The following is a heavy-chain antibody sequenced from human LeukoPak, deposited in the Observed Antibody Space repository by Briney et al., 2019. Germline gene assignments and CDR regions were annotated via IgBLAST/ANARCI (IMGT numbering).Heavy chain of an antibody. CDR3: ARGPYYDSSGYSYYFDY. V-gene: IGHV4-39*07. Sequence: PSETLSLTCTVSGGSISSSSYYWGWIRQPPGKGLEWIGEINHSGSTNYNPSLKSRVTISVDTSKNQFSLKLSSVTAADTAVYYCARGPYYDSSGYSYYFDYWGQGTLVTVSS. J-gene: IGHJ4*02. CDR1: GGSISSSSYY. CDR2: INHSGST. D-gene: IGHD3-22*01.